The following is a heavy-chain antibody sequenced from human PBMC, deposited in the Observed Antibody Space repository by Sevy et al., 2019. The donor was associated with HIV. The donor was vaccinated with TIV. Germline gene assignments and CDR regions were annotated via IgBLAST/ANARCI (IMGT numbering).Heavy chain of an antibody. CDR3: TGQLLTAYRGHYFDY. CDR2: IKSKTDGGTT. CDR1: GFTFSNAW. D-gene: IGHD3-9*01. J-gene: IGHJ4*02. V-gene: IGHV3-15*01. Sequence: GGSLRLSCAASGFTFSNAWMSWVRQAPGKGLEWVGRIKSKTDGGTTDYAAPVKGRFTISRDDSKNTLYLQMNSLKTEDTAVYYCTGQLLTAYRGHYFDYWGQGTLVTVSS.